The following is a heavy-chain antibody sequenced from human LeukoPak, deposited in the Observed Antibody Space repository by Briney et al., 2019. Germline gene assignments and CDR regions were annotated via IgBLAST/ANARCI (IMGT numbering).Heavy chain of an antibody. J-gene: IGHJ3*02. CDR2: INHSGST. D-gene: IGHD6-19*01. CDR3: ARGTSSGWYRDAFDI. Sequence: KPSETLSLTCTVSGGSISSYYWSWIRQPPGKGLEWVGEINHSGSTNYNPSLKSRVTISVGTSKNQFSLKLSSVTAADTAVYYCARGTSSGWYRDAFDIWGQGTMVTVSS. V-gene: IGHV4-34*01. CDR1: GGSISSYY.